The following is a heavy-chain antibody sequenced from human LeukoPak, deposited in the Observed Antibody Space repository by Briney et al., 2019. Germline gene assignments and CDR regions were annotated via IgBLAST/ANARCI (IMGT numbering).Heavy chain of an antibody. J-gene: IGHJ4*02. Sequence: PGGSLRLSCAASGFTVSSNYMSWVRQAPGKGLEWVSALYSGGSTYYADSVKGRFTISRDNSKNTLYLQMNSLRAEDTAVYYCAKDYGATMSYYFDYWGQGTLVTVSS. V-gene: IGHV3-53*01. CDR1: GFTVSSNY. CDR3: AKDYGATMSYYFDY. D-gene: IGHD5-12*01. CDR2: LYSGGST.